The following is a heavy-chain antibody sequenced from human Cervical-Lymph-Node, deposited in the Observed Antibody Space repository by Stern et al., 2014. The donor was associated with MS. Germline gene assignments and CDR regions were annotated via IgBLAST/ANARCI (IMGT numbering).Heavy chain of an antibody. Sequence: EVQLVQSGAEVKKPGESLRISCKGSGYSFTSYWISWVRQMPGKGLEWMGRIDPSDSYTNYSPSFQGHVTISADKSISPAYLQWSSLKASDTAMYYCARLPVVPAAIYYYYYGMDVWGQGTTVTVSS. CDR3: ARLPVVPAAIYYYYYGMDV. CDR2: IDPSDSYT. CDR1: GYSFTSYW. D-gene: IGHD2-2*01. J-gene: IGHJ6*02. V-gene: IGHV5-10-1*01.